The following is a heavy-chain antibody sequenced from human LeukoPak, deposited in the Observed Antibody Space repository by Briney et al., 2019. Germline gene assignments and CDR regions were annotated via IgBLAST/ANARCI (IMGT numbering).Heavy chain of an antibody. CDR3: AKDLWGFVEVAAILDY. CDR2: ISGSGGST. CDR1: RFTFSSYA. V-gene: IGHV3-23*01. Sequence: GGSLRLSCAASRFTFSSYAMSWVRQAPGEGLEWVSGISGSGGSTDYADSVKGRFTISRDNSKNTLYLQMNSMRAEDTAVYYCAKDLWGFVEVAAILDYWGQGTLVTVSS. D-gene: IGHD2-15*01. J-gene: IGHJ4*02.